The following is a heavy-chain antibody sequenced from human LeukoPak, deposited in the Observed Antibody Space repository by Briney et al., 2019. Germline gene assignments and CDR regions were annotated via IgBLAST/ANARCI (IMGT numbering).Heavy chain of an antibody. D-gene: IGHD1-26*01. Sequence: SETLSLTCAVYGGSFSGYYWSWIRQPPGKGLEWIGEINHSGSTNYNPSLKSRVTISVDTSKNQFSLKLSSVTAADTAVYYCARDRGEGARYYYYMDVWGKGTTVTISS. CDR1: GGSFSGYY. V-gene: IGHV4-34*01. CDR2: INHSGST. J-gene: IGHJ6*03. CDR3: ARDRGEGARYYYYMDV.